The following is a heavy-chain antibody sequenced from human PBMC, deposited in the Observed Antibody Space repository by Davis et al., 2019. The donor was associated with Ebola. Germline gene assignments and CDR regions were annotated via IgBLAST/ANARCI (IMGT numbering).Heavy chain of an antibody. Sequence: LSLTCAASGFTFSSYAMHWVRQAPGKGLESVAVISYDGSNKYYADSVKGRFTISRDNSKNTLYLQMNSLRAEDTAVYYCARDSNGIAAPLAYWGQGTLVTVSS. CDR3: ARDSNGIAAPLAY. D-gene: IGHD6-6*01. V-gene: IGHV3-30-3*01. J-gene: IGHJ4*02. CDR1: GFTFSSYA. CDR2: ISYDGSNK.